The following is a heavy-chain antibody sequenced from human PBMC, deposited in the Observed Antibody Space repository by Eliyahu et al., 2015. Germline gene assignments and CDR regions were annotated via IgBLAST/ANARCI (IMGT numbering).Heavy chain of an antibody. D-gene: IGHD6-19*01. CDR2: ISWNSGSI. Sequence: EVQLVESGGGLVQPGRSLRLSCAASGFTFDDYAMHWVRQAPGKGLEWVSGISWNSGSIGYADSVKGRFTISRDNAKNSLYLQMNSLRAEDTALYYCAKGAPDSVVAGFDYWGQGTLVTVSS. V-gene: IGHV3-9*01. CDR1: GFTFDDYA. J-gene: IGHJ4*02. CDR3: AKGAPDSVVAGFDY.